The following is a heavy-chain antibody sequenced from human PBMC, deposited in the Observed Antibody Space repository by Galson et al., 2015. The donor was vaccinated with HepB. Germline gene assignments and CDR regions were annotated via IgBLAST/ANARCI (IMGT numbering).Heavy chain of an antibody. J-gene: IGHJ4*02. CDR2: INTNTGNP. CDR1: GYTFTTNA. D-gene: IGHD5-12*01. Sequence: SVKVSCKASGYTFTTNAMIWVRQAPGQGLEWMGWINTNTGNPTYAQGFTGRFVFSLDTSVSTAYVQLSSLKAEDTAVYYCAGDREWGYSGYAGYDYWGQGTLVTVSS. V-gene: IGHV7-4-1*02. CDR3: AGDREWGYSGYAGYDY.